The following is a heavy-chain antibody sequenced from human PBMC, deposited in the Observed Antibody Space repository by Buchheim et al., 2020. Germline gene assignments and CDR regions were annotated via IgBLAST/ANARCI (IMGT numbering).Heavy chain of an antibody. CDR2: ISGSGGST. J-gene: IGHJ4*02. D-gene: IGHD3-3*01. CDR1: GFTFSSYA. CDR3: AKVEEKFRRQYYDFWSGYPIDY. V-gene: IGHV3-23*01. Sequence: EVQLLESGGGLVQPGRSLRLSCAASGFTFSSYAMSWVRQAPGKGLEWVSAISGSGGSTYYADSVKGRFTISRDNSKNTLYLQMNSLRAEDTAVYYCAKVEEKFRRQYYDFWSGYPIDYWGQGTL.